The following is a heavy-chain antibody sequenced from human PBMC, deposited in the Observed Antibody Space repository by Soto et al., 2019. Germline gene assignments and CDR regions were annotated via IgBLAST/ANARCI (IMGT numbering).Heavy chain of an antibody. J-gene: IGHJ6*02. D-gene: IGHD3-9*01. CDR2: ISHDGNNT. CDR3: ARSTYYDILTGSYYYYAMDV. CDR1: GFTFSSYA. V-gene: IGHV3-30*14. Sequence: PGGSLRLSCAASGFTFSSYAMYWVRQAPGKGLEWMAFISHDGNNTYYADSVKGRFSISRENSNNTLYLHMNNLRAEDTAVYYCARSTYYDILTGSYYYYAMDVWGQGTTVTVSS.